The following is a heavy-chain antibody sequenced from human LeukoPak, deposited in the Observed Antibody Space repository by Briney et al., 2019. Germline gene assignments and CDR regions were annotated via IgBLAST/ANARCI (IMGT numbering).Heavy chain of an antibody. V-gene: IGHV3-53*01. Sequence: GGSLRLSCAVSGFTVSNDYMSWVRQAPGKGLEWVSVIYGGGSTYYADSVRGRFTISRDNSENTLYLQMDSLRAEDTAVYYCAKGAGQWLVPSEYFQYWGQGTLVTVSS. CDR1: GFTVSNDY. D-gene: IGHD6-19*01. CDR3: AKGAGQWLVPSEYFQY. J-gene: IGHJ1*01. CDR2: IYGGGST.